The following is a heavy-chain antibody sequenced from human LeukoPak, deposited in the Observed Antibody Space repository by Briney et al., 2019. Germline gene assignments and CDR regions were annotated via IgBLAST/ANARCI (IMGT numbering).Heavy chain of an antibody. CDR1: GGSISSSSYY. D-gene: IGHD3-22*01. V-gene: IGHV4-39*01. CDR2: IYYSGST. Sequence: PSETLSLTCTVSGGSISSSSYYWGWIRQPPGKGLEWIGSIYYSGSTYYNPSLKSRVTISVDTSKNQFSLKLSSVTAADTAVYYCARHVNPIYDSSGYHFDYWGQGTLVTVSS. CDR3: ARHVNPIYDSSGYHFDY. J-gene: IGHJ4*02.